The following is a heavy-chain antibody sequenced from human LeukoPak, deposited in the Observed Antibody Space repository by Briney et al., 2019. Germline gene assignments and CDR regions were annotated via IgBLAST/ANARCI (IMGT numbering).Heavy chain of an antibody. D-gene: IGHD3-10*01. J-gene: IGHJ6*02. V-gene: IGHV1-69*04. CDR1: GGTFSSYA. Sequence: SVKVSCKASGGTFSSYAISWVRQAPGQGLEWMGRIIPILGIANYAQKFQGRVTITADKSTSTAYMELSSLRSEDTAVSYCARGVWFGELLGYYYGMDVWGQGTTVTVSS. CDR2: IIPILGIA. CDR3: ARGVWFGELLGYYYGMDV.